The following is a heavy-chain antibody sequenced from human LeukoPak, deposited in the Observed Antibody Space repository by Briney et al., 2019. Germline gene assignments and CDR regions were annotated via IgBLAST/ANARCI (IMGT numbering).Heavy chain of an antibody. D-gene: IGHD6-19*01. V-gene: IGHV3-48*03. CDR1: GSIFSCYE. CDR2: NSCSCSTI. CDR3: ASPSYSSGWYTFDY. J-gene: IGHJ4*02. Sequence: GGSLRLSCAASGSIFSCYEMNWVRRAPGKGLEWVSYNSCSCSTIYYTDSVKRRFTISRDNAKNSLYLQMNSLRAEDTAVYYCASPSYSSGWYTFDYWGQGTLVTVSS.